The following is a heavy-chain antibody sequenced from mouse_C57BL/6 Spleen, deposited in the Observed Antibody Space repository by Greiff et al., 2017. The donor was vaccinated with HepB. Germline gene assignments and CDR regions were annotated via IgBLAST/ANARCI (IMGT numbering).Heavy chain of an antibody. CDR2: IYPENGDT. V-gene: IGHV14-4*01. Sequence: EVQLQQSGAELVRPGASVKLSCTASGFNIKDDYMHWVKQRPEQGLEWIGWIYPENGDTEYASKFQGKATITADTSSNTAYLQLSSLTSEDTAVYYCTTDYYGSSPAWFAYWGQGTLVTVSA. CDR1: GFNIKDDY. D-gene: IGHD1-1*01. CDR3: TTDYYGSSPAWFAY. J-gene: IGHJ3*01.